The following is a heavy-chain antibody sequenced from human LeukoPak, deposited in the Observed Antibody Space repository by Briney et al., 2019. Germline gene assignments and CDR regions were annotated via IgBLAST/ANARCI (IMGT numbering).Heavy chain of an antibody. J-gene: IGHJ4*02. CDR1: GGSISSYY. CDR3: ARGVYIAAAQYGY. V-gene: IGHV4-59*01. CDR2: IYYSGTT. D-gene: IGHD6-13*01. Sequence: SETLSLTCTVSGGSISSYYWSWIRQPPGKGLEWIGYIYYSGTTNYNPSLKSRVTISVDTSKNQFSLKLSSVTAADTTVYYCARGVYIAAAQYGYWGQGTLVTVSS.